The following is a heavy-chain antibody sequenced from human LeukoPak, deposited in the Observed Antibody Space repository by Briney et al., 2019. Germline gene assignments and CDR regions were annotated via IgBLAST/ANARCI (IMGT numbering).Heavy chain of an antibody. V-gene: IGHV4-61*02. D-gene: IGHD3-3*01. CDR1: GGSISSGSYY. CDR3: ARDIRITTFGVVIDAFDI. Sequence: SQTLSLTCTVSGGSISSGSYYWSWIRQPAGKGLEWIGRIYTSGSTNYNPSLKSRVTISVDTSKNQFSLKLSSVTAADTAVYYCARDIRITTFGVVIDAFDIWGQGTMVTVSS. CDR2: IYTSGST. J-gene: IGHJ3*02.